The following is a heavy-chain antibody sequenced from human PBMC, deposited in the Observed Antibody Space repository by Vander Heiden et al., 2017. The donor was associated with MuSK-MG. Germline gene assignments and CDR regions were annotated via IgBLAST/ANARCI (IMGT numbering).Heavy chain of an antibody. D-gene: IGHD3-22*01. V-gene: IGHV1-69*12. Sequence: QVQLVQSGAEVKKPGSSVKVSCKASGGTFSSYAISWVRQAPGQGLEWMGGIIPIFGTANYAQKFQCRVTITADESTSTAYMELSSLRSEETAVYYCARSLGYDSSVDNWFDPWGQGTLVTVSS. CDR2: IIPIFGTA. CDR3: ARSLGYDSSVDNWFDP. CDR1: GGTFSSYA. J-gene: IGHJ5*02.